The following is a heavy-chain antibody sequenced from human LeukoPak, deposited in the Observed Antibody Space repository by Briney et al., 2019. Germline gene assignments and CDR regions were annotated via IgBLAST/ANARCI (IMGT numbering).Heavy chain of an antibody. V-gene: IGHV1-2*02. CDR2: INPNSGGT. CDR3: ARGQYYYDSSGWYYFDY. D-gene: IGHD3-22*01. Sequence: ASVNASCKASGYTFTGYYMHWVRQAPGQGLEWMGWINPNSGGTNYAQKFQGRVTMTRDTSISTAYMELSRLRSDDTPVYYCARGQYYYDSSGWYYFDYWGQGTLVTVSS. J-gene: IGHJ4*02. CDR1: GYTFTGYY.